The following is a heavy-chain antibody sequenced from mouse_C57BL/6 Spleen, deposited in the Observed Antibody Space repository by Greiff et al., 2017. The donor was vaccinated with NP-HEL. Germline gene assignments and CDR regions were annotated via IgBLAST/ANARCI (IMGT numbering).Heavy chain of an antibody. CDR2: ISSGGDYI. Sequence: EVKLMESGEGLVKPGGSLKLSCAASGFTFSSYAMSWVRQTPEKRLEWVAYISSGGDYIYYADTVKGRFTISRDNARNTLYLQMSSLKSEDTAMYYCTRGYYDYDAGRSPFAYWGQGTLVTVSA. J-gene: IGHJ3*01. CDR1: GFTFSSYA. D-gene: IGHD2-4*01. V-gene: IGHV5-9-1*02. CDR3: TRGYYDYDAGRSPFAY.